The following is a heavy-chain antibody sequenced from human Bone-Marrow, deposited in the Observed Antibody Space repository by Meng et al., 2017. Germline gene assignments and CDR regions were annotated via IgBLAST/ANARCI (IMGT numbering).Heavy chain of an antibody. V-gene: IGHV3-30*04. J-gene: IGHJ6*02. CDR2: ISYDGSNK. Sequence: GGSLRLSCAASGFTFSSYAMHWVRQAPGKGLEWVAVISYDGSNKYYADSVKGRFTISRDNSKNTLYLQMNSLRAEDTAVYYCARDSSSPWFYGMDVWGQGTTVTVSS. CDR1: GFTFSSYA. D-gene: IGHD6-13*01. CDR3: ARDSSSPWFYGMDV.